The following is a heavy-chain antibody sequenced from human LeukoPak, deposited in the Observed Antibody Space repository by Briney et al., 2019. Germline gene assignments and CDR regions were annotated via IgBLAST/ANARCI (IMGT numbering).Heavy chain of an antibody. CDR2: IKQDGSEK. D-gene: IGHD7-27*01. CDR3: ARVKSWAVYMDV. J-gene: IGHJ6*03. Sequence: GGSLRLSCAASGFTFDDYGMSWVRQAPGKGLEWVANIKQDGSEKYYVDSVKGRFTISRDNAKNSLYLQMNSLRAEDTAVYYCARVKSWAVYMDVWGKGTTVTVSS. V-gene: IGHV3-7*01. CDR1: GFTFDDYG.